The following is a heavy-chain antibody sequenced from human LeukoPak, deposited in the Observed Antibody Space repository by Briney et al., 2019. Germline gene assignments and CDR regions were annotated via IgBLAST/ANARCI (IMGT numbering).Heavy chain of an antibody. V-gene: IGHV3-33*01. D-gene: IGHD3-16*01. CDR2: IGHDGSFK. CDR3: ARDLGRGSYVDY. Sequence: PGRSLRLSCAASGFPFSVYGMHWVRQAPGKGLEWVAVIGHDGSFKESADAVKGRFTISRDNPKNTQYLHMSSLRAEDTAVYYCARDLGRGSYVDYWGQGSLVTVSS. J-gene: IGHJ4*02. CDR1: GFPFSVYG.